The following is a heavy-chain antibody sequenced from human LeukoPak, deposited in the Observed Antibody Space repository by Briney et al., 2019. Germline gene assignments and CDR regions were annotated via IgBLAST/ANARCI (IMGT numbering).Heavy chain of an antibody. Sequence: GGSLRLSCAASGFTFSDYAMAWVRQAPGKGLEWVSSISGSGGATTYADSVRGRFTISRDNHVNTLYLQMDILRAEDTAVYYCARDRVPTPYNWFDPWGQGTLVTVSS. CDR1: GFTFSDYA. CDR2: ISGSGGAT. J-gene: IGHJ5*02. D-gene: IGHD4/OR15-4a*01. V-gene: IGHV3-23*01. CDR3: ARDRVPTPYNWFDP.